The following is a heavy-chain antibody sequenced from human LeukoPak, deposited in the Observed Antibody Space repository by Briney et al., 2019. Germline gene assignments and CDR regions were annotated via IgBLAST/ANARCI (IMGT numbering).Heavy chain of an antibody. Sequence: GASVKVSCKASGGTFSSYAISWVRQAPEQGLEWMGRIIPILGIANYAQKFQGRVTITADKSTSTAYMELSSPRSEDTAVYYCARDHLDYDFWSGYLDHWGQGTLVTVPS. D-gene: IGHD3-3*01. J-gene: IGHJ4*02. CDR1: GGTFSSYA. CDR3: ARDHLDYDFWSGYLDH. CDR2: IIPILGIA. V-gene: IGHV1-69*04.